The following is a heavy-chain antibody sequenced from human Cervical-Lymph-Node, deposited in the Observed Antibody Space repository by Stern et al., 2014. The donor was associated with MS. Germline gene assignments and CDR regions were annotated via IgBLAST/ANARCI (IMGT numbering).Heavy chain of an antibody. V-gene: IGHV2-5*02. Sequence: QVTLRESGPTLVKPTQTLTLTCSFSGFSLSTTGVAVGWIRQPPGKALEWLALHYWEDDKRYSPSLINRLTIAKDNSKDQVVLTMTNMDPVDTGTYYCAHTIFDAFDMWGPGTTVTVSS. CDR2: HYWEDDK. CDR3: AHTIFDAFDM. J-gene: IGHJ3*02. CDR1: GFSLSTTGVA. D-gene: IGHD3-3*01.